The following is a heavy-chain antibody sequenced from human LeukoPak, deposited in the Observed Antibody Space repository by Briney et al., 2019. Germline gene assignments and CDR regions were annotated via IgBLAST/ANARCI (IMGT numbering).Heavy chain of an antibody. CDR3: AKGLWGAYYCGMDV. CDR2: ISGSGATT. J-gene: IGHJ6*02. V-gene: IGHV3-23*01. Sequence: WGSVTLSCAASGFTFGSYAMSWVRQAPGKGLGWVSVISGSGATTDHADSVMGRFTISRDNSKNTLYLQLDSLRADDTAVYFCAKGLWGAYYCGMDVWGQGTTVSVSS. CDR1: GFTFGSYA. D-gene: IGHD3-16*01.